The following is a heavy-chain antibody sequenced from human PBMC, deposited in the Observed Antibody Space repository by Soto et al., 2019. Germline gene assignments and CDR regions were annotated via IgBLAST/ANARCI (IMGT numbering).Heavy chain of an antibody. CDR3: ARAGGHYDFWSGSGAFDI. CDR1: GGSISSYY. V-gene: IGHV4-59*01. D-gene: IGHD3-3*01. CDR2: IYYSGST. J-gene: IGHJ3*02. Sequence: SETLSLTCTVSGGSISSYYWSWIRQPPRKGLEWIGYIYYSGSTNYNPSLKSRVTISVDTSKNQFSLKLSSVTAADTAVYYCARAGGHYDFWSGSGAFDIWGQGTMVTVSS.